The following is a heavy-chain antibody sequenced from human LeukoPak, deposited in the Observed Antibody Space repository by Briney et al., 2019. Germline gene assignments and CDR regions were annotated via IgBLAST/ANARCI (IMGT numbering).Heavy chain of an antibody. CDR3: AGLRGYSSSWYSFYYYYYMDV. CDR2: IYHSGST. J-gene: IGHJ6*03. Sequence: SETLSLTCTVSGYSISSGYYWGWIRQPPGKGLEWIGSIYHSGSTYYNPSLKSRVTISVDTSKNQFSLKLSSVTAADTAVYYCAGLRGYSSSWYSFYYYYYMDVWGKGTTVTVSS. V-gene: IGHV4-38-2*02. CDR1: GYSISSGYY. D-gene: IGHD6-13*01.